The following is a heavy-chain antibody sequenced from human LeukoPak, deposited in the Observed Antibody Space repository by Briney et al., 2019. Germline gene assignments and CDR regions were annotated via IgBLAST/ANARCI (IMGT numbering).Heavy chain of an antibody. CDR3: ARVQIGLRGSYDWFDP. D-gene: IGHD1-26*01. J-gene: IGHJ5*02. V-gene: IGHV4-30-4*08. CDR1: GGSISSGDYY. CDR2: IYYSGST. Sequence: SQTLSLTCTVSGGSISSGDYYWSWIRQPPGKGLEWIGYIYYSGSTYYNPSLKSRVTISVDTSKNQFSLKLSSVTAADTAVYYCARVQIGLRGSYDWFDPWGQGTLVTVSS.